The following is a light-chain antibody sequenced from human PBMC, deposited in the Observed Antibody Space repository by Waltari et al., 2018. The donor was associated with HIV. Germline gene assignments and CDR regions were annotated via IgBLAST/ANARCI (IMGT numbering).Light chain of an antibody. CDR3: QHYNTYSGA. Sequence: DIQKTQSPSTLSASVGDRVTITCRASQSVNGWLAWYQQKLGRAPKLLIYQAYTLKSGVPSRFSGSGSGTEFTLTISSLQPDDFATYYCQHYNTYSGAFGQGTKVEI. CDR1: QSVNGW. CDR2: QAY. V-gene: IGKV1-5*03. J-gene: IGKJ1*01.